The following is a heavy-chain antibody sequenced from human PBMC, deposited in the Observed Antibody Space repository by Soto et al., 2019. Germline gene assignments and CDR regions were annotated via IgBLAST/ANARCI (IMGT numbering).Heavy chain of an antibody. J-gene: IGHJ5*02. CDR3: AGPHDRAGLGT. CDR1: ENTFSTYL. D-gene: IGHD1-1*01. Sequence: ASVKVSCKASENTFSTYLVHWVRQVHGQGLEWMGWHNGYNGHTEYSQKFQGRVTITRDTSAKTAYLELRSLTSEDTAVYYCAGPHDRAGLGTWGQGTLVTVSS. V-gene: IGHV1-3*01. CDR2: HNGYNGHT.